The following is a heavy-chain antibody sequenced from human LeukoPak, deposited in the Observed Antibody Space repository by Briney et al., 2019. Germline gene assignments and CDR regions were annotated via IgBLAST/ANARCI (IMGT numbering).Heavy chain of an antibody. V-gene: IGHV3-53*01. Sequence: GGSLRLSCAASGFTVSSNYMSWVRQAPGKGLEWVSVIYSGGSTYYADSVKGRFTISRDDSKNTLYLQMNSLRAEDTAVYYRASGSGSYRTPYYYMDVWGTGTTVTVSS. CDR1: GFTVSSNY. CDR3: ASGSGSYRTPYYYMDV. J-gene: IGHJ6*03. CDR2: IYSGGST. D-gene: IGHD3-10*01.